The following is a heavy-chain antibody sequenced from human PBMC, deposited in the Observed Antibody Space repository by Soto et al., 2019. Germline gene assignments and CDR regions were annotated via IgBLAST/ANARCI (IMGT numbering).Heavy chain of an antibody. D-gene: IGHD3-10*01. CDR3: AREGSEWFGEDYFYYYGMEV. CDR2: IWYDGSNK. Sequence: GGSLRLSFEAAEFTFSGYRRHWVRQAPGKGLEWVAVIWYDGSNKYYADSVKGRFTISRDNSKNTLYLQMNSLRAEDTAVYYCAREGSEWFGEDYFYYYGMEVWGQGTTVTVSS. J-gene: IGHJ6*02. V-gene: IGHV3-33*01. CDR1: EFTFSGYR.